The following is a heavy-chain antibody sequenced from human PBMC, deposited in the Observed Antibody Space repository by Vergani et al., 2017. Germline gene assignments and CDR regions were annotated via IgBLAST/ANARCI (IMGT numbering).Heavy chain of an antibody. CDR2: INHSGST. D-gene: IGHD3-3*01. CDR1: GGSFSGYY. CDR3: ARLWSYYDFWSGYRRGYFDL. J-gene: IGHJ2*01. V-gene: IGHV4-34*01. Sequence: QVQLQQWGAGLLKPSETLSLTCAVYGGSFSGYYWSWIRQPPGKGLEWIGEINHSGSTNYNPSLKSRVTISVDTSKNQFSLKLSSVTAADTAVYYCARLWSYYDFWSGYRRGYFDLWGRGTLVTVSS.